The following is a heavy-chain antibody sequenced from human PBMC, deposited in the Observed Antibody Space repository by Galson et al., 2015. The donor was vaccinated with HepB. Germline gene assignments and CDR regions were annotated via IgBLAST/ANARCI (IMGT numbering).Heavy chain of an antibody. CDR2: ISSSSSTI. CDR1: GFTFSNYE. CDR3: ASTEDTAMVSFDY. D-gene: IGHD5-18*01. J-gene: IGHJ4*02. Sequence: SLRLSCAASGFTFSNYEMNWVRQAPGKGPEWVSYISSSSSTIYYADSVKGRFTISRDNAKNSLYLQMNSLRAEDTAVYYCASTEDTAMVSFDYWGQGTLVTVSS. V-gene: IGHV3-48*03.